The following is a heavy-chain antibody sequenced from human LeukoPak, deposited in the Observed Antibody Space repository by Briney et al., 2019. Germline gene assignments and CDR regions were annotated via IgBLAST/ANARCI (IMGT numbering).Heavy chain of an antibody. V-gene: IGHV4-59*01. CDR1: GGSISSYY. D-gene: IGHD5-18*01. Sequence: MASETLSLTCTVSGGSISSYYWSWIRQPPGKGLEWIGYIYYSGSTNYNPSLKSRVTISVDTSKNQFSLKLSSVTAADTAVYYCARTTEGGYTYDYFYYYYMDVWGKGTTVTISS. CDR3: ARTTEGGYTYDYFYYYYMDV. CDR2: IYYSGST. J-gene: IGHJ6*03.